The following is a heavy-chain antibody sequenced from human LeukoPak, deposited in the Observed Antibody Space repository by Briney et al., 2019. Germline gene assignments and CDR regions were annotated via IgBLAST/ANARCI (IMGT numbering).Heavy chain of an antibody. CDR3: ARDGYGLDTPMVSTVFDC. D-gene: IGHD5-18*01. V-gene: IGHV3-30*03. J-gene: IGHJ4*02. CDR2: ISYDGSNK. CDR1: GFTFSSYE. Sequence: GGSLRLSCAASGFTFSSYEMNWVRQAPGKGLEWVAVISYDGSNKYYADSVKGRFTISRDNSKNTLYLQMNSLRTEDTAVYYCARDGYGLDTPMVSTVFDCWGQGTLVTVSS.